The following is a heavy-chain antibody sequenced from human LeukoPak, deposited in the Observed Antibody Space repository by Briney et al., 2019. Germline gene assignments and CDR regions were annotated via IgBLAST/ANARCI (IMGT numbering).Heavy chain of an antibody. D-gene: IGHD3-3*01. V-gene: IGHV1-8*02. CDR1: GYTFTSYG. CDR2: MNPNSGNT. CDR3: ALYYDFWSGYYHFDY. Sequence: ASVKVSCKASGYTFTSYGINWVRQATGQGLEWMGWMNPNSGNTGYAQKFQGRVTMTRNTSISTAYMELSSLRSEDTAVYYCALYYDFWSGYYHFDYWGQGTLVTVSS. J-gene: IGHJ4*02.